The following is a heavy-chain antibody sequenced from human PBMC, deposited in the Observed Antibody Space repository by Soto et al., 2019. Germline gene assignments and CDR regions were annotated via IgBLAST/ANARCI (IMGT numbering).Heavy chain of an antibody. CDR2: ISGSGGST. D-gene: IGHD2-8*01. CDR3: AKGPLQYCTNGVCYTTATYGMDV. J-gene: IGHJ6*02. V-gene: IGHV3-23*01. CDR1: GFTFSSYA. Sequence: PGGSLRLSCAASGFTFSSYAMSWVRQAPGKGLEWVSAISGSGGSTYYADSVKGRFTISRDNSKNTLYLQMNSLRAEDTAVYYCAKGPLQYCTNGVCYTTATYGMDVWGQGTTVTVSS.